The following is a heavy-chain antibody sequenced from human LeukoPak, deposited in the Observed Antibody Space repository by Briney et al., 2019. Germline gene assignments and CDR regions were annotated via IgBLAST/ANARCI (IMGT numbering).Heavy chain of an antibody. CDR3: ARQGYDILTGYIDAFDI. D-gene: IGHD3-9*01. CDR1: GGSISSYY. CDR2: ISYSGST. Sequence: SETLSLTCTVSGGSISSYYWSWIRQPPGKGLEWIGYISYSGSTNYNPSLKSRVTISIDTSKNQFSLKLRSVTAADTATYYCARQGYDILTGYIDAFDIWGQGTMVTVSS. V-gene: IGHV4-59*08. J-gene: IGHJ3*02.